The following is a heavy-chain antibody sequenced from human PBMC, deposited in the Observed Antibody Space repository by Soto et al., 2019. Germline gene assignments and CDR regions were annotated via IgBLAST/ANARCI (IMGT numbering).Heavy chain of an antibody. V-gene: IGHV3-64D*06. D-gene: IGHD5-18*01. CDR3: ARVPKGQLWTFDY. J-gene: IGHJ4*02. CDR1: GFTFSIYA. Sequence: GGSLRLSCSASGFTFSIYAMHWVRQAPGKGLEYVSSISTNGGSTDYADSVKGRFTISRDNSKNTVYLQMSSLRVEDTAVYYCARVPKGQLWTFDYWGQGTLVTVSS. CDR2: ISTNGGST.